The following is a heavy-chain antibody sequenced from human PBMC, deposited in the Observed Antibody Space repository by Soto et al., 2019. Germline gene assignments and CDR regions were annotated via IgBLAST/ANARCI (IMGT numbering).Heavy chain of an antibody. V-gene: IGHV4-38-2*02. D-gene: IGHD3-16*01. CDR3: VRDTSLSLQLGFDI. CDR1: GDPITNGYF. J-gene: IGHJ3*02. Sequence: SETLSLTCTVSGDPITNGYFWCRVRKPPGKGLEWIGSIYHDGTTNYNPSLKSRVIISVDTSKNQFSLELRSLTAADTAVYSCVRDTSLSLQLGFDIWGQGTMVTVSS. CDR2: IYHDGTT.